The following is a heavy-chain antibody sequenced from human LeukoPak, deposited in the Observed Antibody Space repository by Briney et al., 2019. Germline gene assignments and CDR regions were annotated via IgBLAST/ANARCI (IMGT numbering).Heavy chain of an antibody. Sequence: PGGSLRLSCAASGFTFDDYAMHWVRQAPGKGLEWVSGISWNSGSIGYADSVKGRFTISRDNAKNSLYLQMNSLRAEDTALYYCAKASSHGVAATASLFDYWGQGTLVTVSS. CDR3: AKASSHGVAATASLFDY. CDR2: ISWNSGSI. J-gene: IGHJ4*02. CDR1: GFTFDDYA. D-gene: IGHD6-19*01. V-gene: IGHV3-9*01.